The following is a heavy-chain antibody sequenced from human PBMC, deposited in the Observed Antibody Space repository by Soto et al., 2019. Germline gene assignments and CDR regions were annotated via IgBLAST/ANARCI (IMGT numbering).Heavy chain of an antibody. CDR3: VRDVGFDYVN. D-gene: IGHD3-16*01. J-gene: IGHJ4*02. V-gene: IGHV3-7*01. Sequence: EVQLVETGGGLVQPGGSQGISCKGSGFSFSSYWTSWVRQAPGKGLEWVASIKQDESEKYYVDSVKGRFTISRDNVDDSVFLHMNSLSAEDTAVYFCVRDVGFDYVNWGQGTLVTVSS. CDR1: GFSFSSYW. CDR2: IKQDESEK.